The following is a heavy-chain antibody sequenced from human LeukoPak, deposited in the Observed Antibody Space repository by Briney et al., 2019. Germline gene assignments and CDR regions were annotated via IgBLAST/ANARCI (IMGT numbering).Heavy chain of an antibody. CDR1: GFTLSDYY. V-gene: IGHV3-11*01. J-gene: IGHJ3*02. Sequence: RGSLRLSRAASGFTLSDYYMRWIRPAPEKGGGRVSYIRSSGSTIYYADSVKGRFTISRDNAKSSLYLQMNSLRAEDTAVYYCASHEGALEAFDIWGQGTMVTVSS. CDR3: ASHEGALEAFDI. CDR2: IRSSGSTI.